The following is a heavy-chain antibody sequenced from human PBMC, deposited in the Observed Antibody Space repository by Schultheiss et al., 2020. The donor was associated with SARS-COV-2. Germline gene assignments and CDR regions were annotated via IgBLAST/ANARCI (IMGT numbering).Heavy chain of an antibody. CDR3: ARRQTVTPTPGAFDI. J-gene: IGHJ3*02. V-gene: IGHV4-59*08. CDR2: IYYSGST. Sequence: GSLRLSCTVSGGSISSYYWSWIRQPPGKGLEWIGYIYYSGSTNYNPSLKSRVTISVDTSKNQFSLKLSSVTAADTAVYYCARRQTVTPTPGAFDIWGQGTMVTVSS. D-gene: IGHD4-17*01. CDR1: GGSISSYY.